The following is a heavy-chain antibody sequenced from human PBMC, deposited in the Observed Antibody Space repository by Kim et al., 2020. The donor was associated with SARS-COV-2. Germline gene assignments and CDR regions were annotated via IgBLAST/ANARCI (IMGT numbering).Heavy chain of an antibody. J-gene: IGHJ4*02. Sequence: GGSLRLSCAASGFTLVSYSMNWVRQAPGKGLEWVSYISGSGSVMYYADSVKGRFTISRDNSKNSLYLQMNSLRAEDTAVYFCARDRGVPWYFDDWGQGTLVTVSS. D-gene: IGHD3-10*01. CDR2: ISGSGSVM. CDR1: GFTLVSYS. V-gene: IGHV3-48*04. CDR3: ARDRGVPWYFDD.